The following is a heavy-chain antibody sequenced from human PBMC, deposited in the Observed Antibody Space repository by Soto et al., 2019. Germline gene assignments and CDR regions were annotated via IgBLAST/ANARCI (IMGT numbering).Heavy chain of an antibody. D-gene: IGHD6-19*01. Sequence: SVKVSCKASGGTFSSYAISWVRQAPGQGLEWMGGIIPIFGTANYAQKFQGRVTITADESTSTAYMELSSLRSEDTAVYYCAGEYSGGWPTIQSNYFDYWGQGTLVTVSS. CDR1: GGTFSSYA. CDR3: AGEYSGGWPTIQSNYFDY. CDR2: IIPIFGTA. V-gene: IGHV1-69*13. J-gene: IGHJ4*02.